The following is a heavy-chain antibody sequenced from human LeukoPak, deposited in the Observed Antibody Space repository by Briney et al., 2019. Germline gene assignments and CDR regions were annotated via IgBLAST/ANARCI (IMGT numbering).Heavy chain of an antibody. J-gene: IGHJ6*02. CDR1: SGSISPYY. Sequence: SETLSLTCTVSSGSISPYYWSWIRQTAGKGLEWVGRIYTTGRTNYNPSLESRVTMSVDRSKNQFSLKLSSVTAADTAVYYCARDAEDILTGWDVWGQGATVTVSS. CDR3: ARDAEDILTGWDV. CDR2: IYTTGRT. D-gene: IGHD3-9*01. V-gene: IGHV4-4*07.